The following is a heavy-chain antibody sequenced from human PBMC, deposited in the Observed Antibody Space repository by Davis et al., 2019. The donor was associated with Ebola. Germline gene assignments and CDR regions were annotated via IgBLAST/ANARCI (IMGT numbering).Heavy chain of an antibody. CDR2: IWYDGSNK. D-gene: IGHD3-3*01. V-gene: IGHV3-33*08. CDR1: GFTFSSYS. J-gene: IGHJ4*02. Sequence: GESLKISCAASGFTFSSYSMHWVRQAPGKGLEWVAVIWYDGSNKYYADSVKGRFTISRDNAKNTLYLQMNSLRAEDTAVYYCARLEWPHYFDYWGQGTLVTVSS. CDR3: ARLEWPHYFDY.